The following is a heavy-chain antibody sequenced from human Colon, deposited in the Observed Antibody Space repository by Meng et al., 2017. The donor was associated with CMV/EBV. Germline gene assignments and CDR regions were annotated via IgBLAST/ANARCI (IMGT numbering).Heavy chain of an antibody. V-gene: IGHV3-74*03. Sequence: GESLKISCTGSGFTFSGYWMHWVRQSPEKGLMWVARISHEGSRTMYADSVKGRFTVSRDNARNALHLQMSSLRDDDTAVYYCARDRLGDNDYVFDQWGQGMMVTVSS. CDR3: ARDRLGDNDYVFDQ. J-gene: IGHJ4*02. D-gene: IGHD4/OR15-4a*01. CDR1: GFTFSGYW. CDR2: ISHEGSRT.